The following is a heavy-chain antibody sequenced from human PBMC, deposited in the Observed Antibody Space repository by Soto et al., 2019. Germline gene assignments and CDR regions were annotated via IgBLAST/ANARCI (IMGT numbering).Heavy chain of an antibody. CDR1: GFSFSSFA. CDR3: AKGVELDG. V-gene: IGHV3-23*01. J-gene: IGHJ6*01. Sequence: EVLLLESGGGLVQPGGSLRLSCEASGFSFSSFAMNWVRQAPGKGLEWVSAIGDSGASTYYADSVKGRFTISRDNSRNTLNLQLNRQRAEDTAVYNCAKGVELDGWVNGTRVNVSS. D-gene: IGHD1-26*01. CDR2: IGDSGAST.